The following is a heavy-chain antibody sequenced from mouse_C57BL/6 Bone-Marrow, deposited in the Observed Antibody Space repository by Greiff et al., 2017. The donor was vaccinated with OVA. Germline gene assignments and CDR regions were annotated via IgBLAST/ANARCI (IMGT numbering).Heavy chain of an antibody. CDR1: GYTFTSYT. CDR3: TRGYYFDY. V-gene: IGHV1-4*01. CDR2: IDPTNDYT. J-gene: IGHJ2*01. Sequence: LQESGAELARPGASVKMSCKASGYTFTSYTIHWVKQRPGQGLEWIGYIDPTNDYTNYNQKFKGKATLTADKSSSTAYMQLSSLTSEDSAVYYCTRGYYFDYWGLGTTLTVSS.